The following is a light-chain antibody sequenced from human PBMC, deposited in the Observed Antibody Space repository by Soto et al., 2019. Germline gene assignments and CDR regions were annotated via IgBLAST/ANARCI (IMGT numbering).Light chain of an antibody. CDR2: KAS. CDR3: QHDITYYPWT. Sequence: IQMTQSPSTLSASVGDRVTSTCRASQSITNWLAWYQQKPGKGPKLLIYKASNLETGVQARFSCSRSETEFTLNISSMPTDAFATYYSQHDITYYPWTFGQGTKVDFK. J-gene: IGKJ1*01. V-gene: IGKV1-5*03. CDR1: QSITNW.